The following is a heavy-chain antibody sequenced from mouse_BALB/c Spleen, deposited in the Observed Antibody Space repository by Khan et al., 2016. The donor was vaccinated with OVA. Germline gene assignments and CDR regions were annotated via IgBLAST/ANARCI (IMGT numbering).Heavy chain of an antibody. Sequence: EVQLQESGPGLVKPSQSLSLTCTVTGYSITTNYAWDWIRQFPGNKLEWMGYISYSGSTSYNPSLNSRISITRDTSKNQFFLQLNSVTTEDTATYCCARKNYYGYAVDYWGQGTSVTVSS. CDR1: GYSITTNYA. V-gene: IGHV3-2*02. CDR3: ARKNYYGYAVDY. J-gene: IGHJ4*01. CDR2: ISYSGST. D-gene: IGHD1-1*01.